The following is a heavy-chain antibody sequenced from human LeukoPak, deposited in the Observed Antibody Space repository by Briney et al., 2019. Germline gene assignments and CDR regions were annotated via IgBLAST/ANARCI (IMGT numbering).Heavy chain of an antibody. J-gene: IGHJ4*02. D-gene: IGHD3-3*01. Sequence: GRSLRLSCAASGFTFSSYAMSWVRQAPGKGLEWVSAISGSGGSTYYADSVKGRFTISRDNSKNTLYLQMNSLRAEDTAVYYCAKDFGPWRRSYDFWSGSNSYFDYWGQGTLVTVSS. V-gene: IGHV3-23*01. CDR1: GFTFSSYA. CDR2: ISGSGGST. CDR3: AKDFGPWRRSYDFWSGSNSYFDY.